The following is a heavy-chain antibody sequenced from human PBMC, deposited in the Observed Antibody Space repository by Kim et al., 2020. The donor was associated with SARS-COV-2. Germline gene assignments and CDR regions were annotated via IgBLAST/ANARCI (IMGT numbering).Heavy chain of an antibody. CDR1: GFTFSSYA. CDR3: MFIGFGDHKELIMDV. V-gene: IGHV3-30-3*01. CDR2: ISYDGSNK. D-gene: IGHD3-10*01. Sequence: GGSLRLSCAASGFTFSSYAMHWVRQAPGKGLEWVAVISYDGSNKYYADSVKGRFTISRDNSKNTLYLQMNSLRAEDTAVYYCMFIGFGDHKELIMDVWGQGTTVTVSS. J-gene: IGHJ6*02.